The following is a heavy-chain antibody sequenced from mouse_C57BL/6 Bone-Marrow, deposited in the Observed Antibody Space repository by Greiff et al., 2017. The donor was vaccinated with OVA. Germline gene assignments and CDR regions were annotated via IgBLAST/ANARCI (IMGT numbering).Heavy chain of an antibody. CDR3: ARSVITTVVARYFDV. CDR1: GYTFTDYY. V-gene: IGHV1-76*01. CDR2: IYPGSGNT. D-gene: IGHD1-1*01. Sequence: QVQLQQSGAELVRPGASVKLSCKASGYTFTDYYINWVKQRPGQGLEWIARIYPGSGNTYYNEKFKGKATLTAEKSSSTAYMQLSSLTSEDSAVYFCARSVITTVVARYFDVWGTGTTVTVSS. J-gene: IGHJ1*03.